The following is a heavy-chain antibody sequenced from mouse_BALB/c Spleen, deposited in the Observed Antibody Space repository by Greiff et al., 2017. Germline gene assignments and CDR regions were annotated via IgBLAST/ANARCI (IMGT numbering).Heavy chain of an antibody. CDR2: ISYSGST. CDR3: ARRRITTVRLDFFDY. D-gene: IGHD1-1*01. Sequence: EVQVVESGPSLVKPSQTLSLTCSVTGDSITSGYWNWIRKFPGNKLEYMGYISYSGSTYYNPSLKSRISITRDTSKNQYYLQLNSVTTEDTATYYCARRRITTVRLDFFDYWGQGTTLTVSS. J-gene: IGHJ2*01. V-gene: IGHV3-8*02. CDR1: GDSITSGY.